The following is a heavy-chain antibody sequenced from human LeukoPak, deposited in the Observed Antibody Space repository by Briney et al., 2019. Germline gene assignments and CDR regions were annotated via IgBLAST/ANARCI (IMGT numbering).Heavy chain of an antibody. Sequence: LGGSLRLSCAASGFTFSSYSMNWVRQAPGKGLEWVSSISSSSSYIYYADSVKGRFTISRDNAKNSLYLQMNSLRAEDTAVYYCARDPFRLFSHYFDYWGQGTLVTVSS. CDR3: ARDPFRLFSHYFDY. J-gene: IGHJ4*02. CDR2: ISSSSSYI. V-gene: IGHV3-21*01. D-gene: IGHD3-10*01. CDR1: GFTFSSYS.